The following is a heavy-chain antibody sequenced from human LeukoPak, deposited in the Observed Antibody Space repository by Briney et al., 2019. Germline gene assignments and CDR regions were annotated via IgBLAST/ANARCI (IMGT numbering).Heavy chain of an antibody. D-gene: IGHD4-23*01. CDR1: GYTFTSYY. J-gene: IGHJ3*02. V-gene: IGHV1-18*04. CDR2: ISAYNGNT. CDR3: ARVAQAYGGPPKGNDAFGI. Sequence: GASVKVSCKASGYTFTSYYMHWVRQAPGQGLEWMGWISAYNGNTNYAQKLQGRVTITADESTSTAYMELSSLRSEDTAVYYCARVAQAYGGPPKGNDAFGIWGQGTMVTVSS.